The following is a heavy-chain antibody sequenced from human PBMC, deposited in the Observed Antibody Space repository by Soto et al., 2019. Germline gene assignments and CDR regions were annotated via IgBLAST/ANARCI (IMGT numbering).Heavy chain of an antibody. CDR1: GGSFSGYY. V-gene: IGHV4-34*01. CDR2: INHSGST. CDR3: ARRQRVVVAAPINWFDP. Sequence: PSETLSLTCAVYGGSFSGYYWSWIRQPPGKGLEWIGEINHSGSTNYNPSLKSRVTISVDTSKNQFSLELSSVTAADTAVYYCARRQRVVVAAPINWFDPWGQGTLVTVSS. D-gene: IGHD2-15*01. J-gene: IGHJ5*02.